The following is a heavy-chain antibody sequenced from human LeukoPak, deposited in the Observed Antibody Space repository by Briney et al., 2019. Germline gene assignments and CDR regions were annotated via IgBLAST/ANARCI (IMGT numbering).Heavy chain of an antibody. V-gene: IGHV3-48*04. CDR1: GFTFSSYS. D-gene: IGHD3-16*01. Sequence: PGGSLRLSCAASGFTFSSYSMNWVRQAPGKGLEWVSYISSSGSTIYYADSVKGRFTISRDNAKNSLYLQMNSLRADTAVYYCARGLYGMDVWGQGTTVTVSS. CDR2: ISSSGSTI. CDR3: ARGLYGMDV. J-gene: IGHJ6*02.